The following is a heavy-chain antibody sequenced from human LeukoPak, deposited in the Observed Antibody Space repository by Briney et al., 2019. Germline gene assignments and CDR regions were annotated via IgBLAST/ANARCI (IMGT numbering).Heavy chain of an antibody. CDR2: IYTSGSA. V-gene: IGHV4-61*02. Sequence: SQTLSLTCTVSGGPISSGSYYWSWIRQPAGKGLEWIGRIYTSGSANYNPSLKSRVTISVDTSKNQFSLKLSSVTAADTAVYYCARIPMGYIVGVNDAFDIWGQGTMVTVSS. J-gene: IGHJ3*02. CDR3: ARIPMGYIVGVNDAFDI. D-gene: IGHD1-26*01. CDR1: GGPISSGSYY.